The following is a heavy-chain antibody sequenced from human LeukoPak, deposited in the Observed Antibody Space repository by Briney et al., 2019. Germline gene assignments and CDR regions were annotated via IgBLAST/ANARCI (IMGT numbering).Heavy chain of an antibody. V-gene: IGHV3-30*04. Sequence: GSLRLSCAASGLTFSSYAMHWVRQAPGKGLEWVAVISYDGSNKYYADSVKGRFTISRDNSKNTLYLQMNSLRAEDTAVYYCARAGVAVAATQYYYYGMDVWGKGTTVTVSS. D-gene: IGHD6-19*01. CDR1: GLTFSSYA. CDR3: ARAGVAVAATQYYYYGMDV. J-gene: IGHJ6*04. CDR2: ISYDGSNK.